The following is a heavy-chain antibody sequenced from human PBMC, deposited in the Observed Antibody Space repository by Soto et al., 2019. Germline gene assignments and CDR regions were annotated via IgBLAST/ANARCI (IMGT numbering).Heavy chain of an antibody. CDR3: ARNRYAYYYYYMDV. V-gene: IGHV3-66*01. D-gene: IGHD3-16*01. CDR1: GFTVSSNY. J-gene: IGHJ6*03. Sequence: GGSLRLSCAASGFTVSSNYMSWVRQAPGKGLEWVSVIYSGGSTYYADSVKGRFTISRDNSKNTLYLQMNSLRAEDTAVYYCARNRYAYYYYYMDVWGKGTTVTVSS. CDR2: IYSGGST.